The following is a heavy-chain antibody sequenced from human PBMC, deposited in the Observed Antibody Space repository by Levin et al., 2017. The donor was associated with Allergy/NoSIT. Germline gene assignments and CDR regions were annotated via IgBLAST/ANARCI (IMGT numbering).Heavy chain of an antibody. CDR2: IYYSGST. CDR3: ANSSGGRYCSSTSCYGYAFDI. Sequence: SETLSLTCTVSGGSISSYYWSWIRQPPGKGLEWIGYIYYSGSTNYNPSLKSRVTISVDTSKNQFSLKLSSVTAADTAVYYCANSSGGRYCSSTSCYGYAFDIWGQGTMVTVSS. CDR1: GGSISSYY. D-gene: IGHD2-2*01. J-gene: IGHJ3*02. V-gene: IGHV4-59*01.